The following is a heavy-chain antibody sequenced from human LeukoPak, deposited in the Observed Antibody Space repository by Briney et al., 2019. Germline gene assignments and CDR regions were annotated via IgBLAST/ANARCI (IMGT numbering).Heavy chain of an antibody. Sequence: ASVKVSCKASGGTFSSYAISWVRQAPGQGLEWMGIINPSDDYTNYAQKFQGRVTMTRDTSTSTVYMELSSLRSVDTAVYYCARTGYSYAYYYWGQGTLVTVSS. CDR2: INPSDDYT. J-gene: IGHJ4*02. D-gene: IGHD5-18*01. CDR3: ARTGYSYAYYY. CDR1: GGTFSSYA. V-gene: IGHV1-46*01.